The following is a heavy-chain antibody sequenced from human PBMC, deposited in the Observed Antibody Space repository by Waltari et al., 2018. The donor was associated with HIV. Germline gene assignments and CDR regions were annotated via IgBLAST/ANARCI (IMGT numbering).Heavy chain of an antibody. J-gene: IGHJ5*02. CDR3: ARLGRSRFLEWIPFDP. CDR2: IIPISGTT. V-gene: IGHV1-69*12. Sequence: VQLVQSGAEVKKPGYSVKVSCKAAGGTVSSDAISWGRQAPGQGLEWMGGIIPISGTTNYAQKFQGRVTITADESTSTANMELNSLKSEDTAVYYCARLGRSRFLEWIPFDPWGQGTLVTVSS. CDR1: GGTVSSDA. D-gene: IGHD3-3*01.